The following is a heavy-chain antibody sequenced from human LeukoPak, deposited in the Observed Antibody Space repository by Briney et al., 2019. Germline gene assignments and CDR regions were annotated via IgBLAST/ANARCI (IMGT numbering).Heavy chain of an antibody. CDR3: AKDYSGSYWGPYYFDY. Sequence: GGSLRLSCAASGFSFEDYAMNWVRQAPGKGLEWVSGISWNSGSIGYADSVKGRFTISRDNAKNSLYLQMNSLRAEDTALYYCAKDYSGSYWGPYYFDYWGQGTLVTVSS. V-gene: IGHV3-9*01. J-gene: IGHJ4*02. D-gene: IGHD1-26*01. CDR1: GFSFEDYA. CDR2: ISWNSGSI.